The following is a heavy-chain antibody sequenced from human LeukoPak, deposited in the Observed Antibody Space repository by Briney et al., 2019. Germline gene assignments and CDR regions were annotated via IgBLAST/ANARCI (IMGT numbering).Heavy chain of an antibody. J-gene: IGHJ3*02. CDR1: SGTFSGYY. V-gene: IGHV4-34*01. CDR3: ARGHIVVVVATTRSDAFDM. D-gene: IGHD2-15*01. Sequence: SETLSLTCAVYSGTFSGYYWSWIRQPPGKGLEWIGEINHRGSTNYNPSLKSRVTISVDTSKNQVSLKLNSVTAADTAVYYCARGHIVVVVATTRSDAFDMWGQGTMVTVSS. CDR2: INHRGST.